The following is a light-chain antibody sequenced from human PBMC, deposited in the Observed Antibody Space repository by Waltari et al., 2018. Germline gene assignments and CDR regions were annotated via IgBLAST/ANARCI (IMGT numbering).Light chain of an antibody. V-gene: IGLV2-23*01. CDR2: EGN. J-gene: IGLJ2*01. Sequence: QSALTQPASVSGSPGQSITISCTGTSSDIGNYNFFVSWYQHRPGEAPKLIIYEGNLRPSGVSDRFSGSKSGNAASLTISGLQAEDEAHYYCCSYGVRVFFGGGTKLTVL. CDR1: SSDIGNYNFF. CDR3: CSYGVRVF.